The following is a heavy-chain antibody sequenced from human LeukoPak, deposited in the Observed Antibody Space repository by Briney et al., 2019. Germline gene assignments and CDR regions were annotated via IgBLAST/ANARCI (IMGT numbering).Heavy chain of an antibody. CDR2: INWNGGST. Sequence: GGSLRLSCAASGFTFDDYGMSCVRQAPGKGLEWVSGINWNGGSTGYADSVKGRFTISRDNAKNSLYLQMNSLRAEDTALYYCARGPLVGYCSGGSCYSSFDIWGQGTMVTVSS. CDR3: ARGPLVGYCSGGSCYSSFDI. D-gene: IGHD2-15*01. CDR1: GFTFDDYG. V-gene: IGHV3-20*04. J-gene: IGHJ3*02.